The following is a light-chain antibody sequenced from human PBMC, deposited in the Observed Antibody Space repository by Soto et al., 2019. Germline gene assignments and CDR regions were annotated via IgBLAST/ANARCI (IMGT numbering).Light chain of an antibody. CDR3: QQYGSSPLT. Sequence: EIVLTQSPGTLSLSPGARATLSCRASQSVSSSYLAWYQQKPGQAPRLLIYGASIRATGIPDRFSGSGSGTDFTLTISRLEPEDFAVYYCQQYGSSPLTFGGGTKVEIK. J-gene: IGKJ4*01. V-gene: IGKV3-20*01. CDR1: QSVSSSY. CDR2: GAS.